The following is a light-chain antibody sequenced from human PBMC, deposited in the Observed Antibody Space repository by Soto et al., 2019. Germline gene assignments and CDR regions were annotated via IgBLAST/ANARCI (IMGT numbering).Light chain of an antibody. Sequence: EIVLTQSPATLSLSPGERATLSCRASHSVSTSLAWYQQKPGQAPRLLIYDASNRATGIPARFSGSGSETEFTLTISSLQPEDFATYYCQQLNGYPLTFGGGTKVDI. CDR2: DAS. J-gene: IGKJ4*01. V-gene: IGKV3-11*01. CDR1: HSVSTS. CDR3: QQLNGYPLT.